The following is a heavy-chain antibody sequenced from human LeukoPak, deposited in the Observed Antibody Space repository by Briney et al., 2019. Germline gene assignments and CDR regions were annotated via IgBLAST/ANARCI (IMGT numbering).Heavy chain of an antibody. D-gene: IGHD2-2*01. J-gene: IGHJ4*02. Sequence: GESLKISCKASGYSVTNYWIGWVRQMPGKGLEWMGIIYPRDSDTRYGPAFQGQVSFSADTSISTAYLQWSSLEASDTAMYYCARHRNRFCSSATCFTLFDSWGQGTLVTVSS. V-gene: IGHV5-51*01. CDR1: GYSVTNYW. CDR3: ARHRNRFCSSATCFTLFDS. CDR2: IYPRDSDT.